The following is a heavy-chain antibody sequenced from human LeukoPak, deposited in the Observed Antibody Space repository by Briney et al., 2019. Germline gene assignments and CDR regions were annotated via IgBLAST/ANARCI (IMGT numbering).Heavy chain of an antibody. V-gene: IGHV3-30*18. CDR1: GFTFSSYG. CDR2: ISYGGSNK. J-gene: IGHJ4*02. D-gene: IGHD6-13*01. Sequence: GGSLRLSCAASGFTFSSYGMHWVRQAPGKGLEWVAVISYGGSNKYYADSVKGRFTISRDNSKNTLYLQMNSLRAEDTAVYYCAKGAAAAGTSLCYFDYWGQGTLVTVSS. CDR3: AKGAAAAGTSLCYFDY.